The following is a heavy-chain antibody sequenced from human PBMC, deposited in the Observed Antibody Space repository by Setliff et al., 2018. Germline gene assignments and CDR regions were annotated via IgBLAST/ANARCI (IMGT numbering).Heavy chain of an antibody. V-gene: IGHV3-21*06. CDR3: ARGRPTYYDSFTFYRRLDY. J-gene: IGHJ4*02. D-gene: IGHD3-22*01. Sequence: GESLRLSCEASGFTFSDNGMAWVRQSPGMGLEWVASISSSSTKIFYAETVGGRFNISRDNAKNSLYLQMSSLRVEDTAVYFCARGRPTYYDSFTFYRRLDYWGRGTLVTVSS. CDR1: GFTFSDNG. CDR2: ISSSSTKI.